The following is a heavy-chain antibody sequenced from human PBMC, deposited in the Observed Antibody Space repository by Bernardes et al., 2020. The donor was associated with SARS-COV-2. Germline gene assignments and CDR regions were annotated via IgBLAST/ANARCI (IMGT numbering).Heavy chain of an antibody. Sequence: SETLSLTCTVSGGSIDNFYWNWIRQPPGKGLEWIGHIYYSGRTNFNPSLKSRVTMSVDTSKNQFSLKLSSVTAADTAMYYCARHHRDPRYCSSTNCYTWFDPWGQGTLVTVSS. J-gene: IGHJ5*02. CDR1: GGSIDNFY. D-gene: IGHD2-2*02. CDR2: IYYSGRT. V-gene: IGHV4-59*08. CDR3: ARHHRDPRYCSSTNCYTWFDP.